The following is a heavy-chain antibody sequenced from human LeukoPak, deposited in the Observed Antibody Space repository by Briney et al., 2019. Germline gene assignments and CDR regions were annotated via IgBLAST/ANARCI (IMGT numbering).Heavy chain of an antibody. CDR3: ARKIVGATEDAFDI. V-gene: IGHV1-69*13. J-gene: IGHJ3*02. Sequence: SVKVSCKASGGTFSSYAISWVRQAPGQGLEWMGGIIPIFGTADYAQKFQGRVTITADESTSTAYMELSSLRSEDTAVYYCARKIVGATEDAFDIWGQGTMVTVSS. CDR2: IIPIFGTA. CDR1: GGTFSSYA. D-gene: IGHD1-26*01.